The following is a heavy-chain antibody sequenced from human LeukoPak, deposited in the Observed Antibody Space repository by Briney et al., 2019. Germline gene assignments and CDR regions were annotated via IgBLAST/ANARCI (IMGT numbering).Heavy chain of an antibody. CDR1: GSTFSDYY. J-gene: IGHJ6*02. D-gene: IGHD3-3*01. CDR2: ISSSGSTI. CDR3: ARAYDYDFWSGYYYYGMDV. Sequence: KTGGSLRLSCAASGSTFSDYYMSWIRQAPGKGLEWVSYISSSGSTIYYADSVKGRFTISRDNAKNSLYLQMNSLRAEDTAVYYCARAYDYDFWSGYYYYGMDVWGQGTTVTVSS. V-gene: IGHV3-11*01.